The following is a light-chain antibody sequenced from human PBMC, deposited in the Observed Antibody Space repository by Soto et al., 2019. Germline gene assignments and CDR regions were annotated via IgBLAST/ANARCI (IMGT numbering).Light chain of an antibody. Sequence: QSALTQPRSVSGSPGQSVTISSTGTSSDVGGYNFVSWYQQRPGKAPKLMISNVSKRPPGVPDHFSGSTSGNTASLTISGLQAEDEADYYCCSYAGDLALFGGGTKVTVL. CDR1: SSDVGGYNF. CDR3: CSYAGDLAL. CDR2: NVS. J-gene: IGLJ2*01. V-gene: IGLV2-11*01.